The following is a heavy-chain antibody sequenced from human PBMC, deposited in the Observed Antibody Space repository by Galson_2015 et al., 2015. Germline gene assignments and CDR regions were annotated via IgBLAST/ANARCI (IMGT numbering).Heavy chain of an antibody. V-gene: IGHV3-48*02. Sequence: SLSLSCAASGFTFSSYTMNWVRQAPGKGLEWVSSISGSYTIYYADSVKGRFTISRDNAKNSLYLQMNSLRDEDTAVYYCARRSSGNSFDYWGRGTLVTVSS. CDR3: ARRSSGNSFDY. D-gene: IGHD1-26*01. J-gene: IGHJ4*02. CDR2: ISGSYTI. CDR1: GFTFSSYT.